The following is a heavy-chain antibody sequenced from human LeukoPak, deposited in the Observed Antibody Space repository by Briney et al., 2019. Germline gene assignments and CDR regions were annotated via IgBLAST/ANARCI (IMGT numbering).Heavy chain of an antibody. CDR2: IHHSGST. CDR3: ARSWIQLWAPFDY. D-gene: IGHD5-18*01. J-gene: IGHJ4*02. CDR1: GDSISSYY. V-gene: IGHV4-4*08. Sequence: SETLSLTCTVSGDSISSYYWSWIRQPPGKGLEWIGYIHHSGSTNYNPSLKSRVTISVDTSKNQFSLRLSSVTAADTAVYYCARSWIQLWAPFDYWGQGSLVTVSS.